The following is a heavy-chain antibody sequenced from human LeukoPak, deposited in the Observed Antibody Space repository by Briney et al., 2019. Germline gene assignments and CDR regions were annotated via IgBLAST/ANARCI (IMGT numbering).Heavy chain of an antibody. CDR2: IYYSGST. D-gene: IGHD6-13*01. CDR3: ARDPIAATGIYFDS. Sequence: SETLSLTCTVSGGSISSSSYYWGWIRQPPGKGLEWIGSIYYSGSTYYNPSLKSRVTISVDTSKNQFSLKLSSVTAADTAVYYCARDPIAATGIYFDSWGQGTLVTVSS. CDR1: GGSISSSSYY. V-gene: IGHV4-39*07. J-gene: IGHJ4*02.